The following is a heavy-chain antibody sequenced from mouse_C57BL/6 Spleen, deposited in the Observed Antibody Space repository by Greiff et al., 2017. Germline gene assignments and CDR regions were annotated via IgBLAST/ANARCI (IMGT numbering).Heavy chain of an antibody. V-gene: IGHV5-17*01. CDR2: ISSGSSTI. J-gene: IGHJ2*01. CDR1: GFTFSDYG. Sequence: EVQLVESGGGLVKPGGSLKLSCAASGFTFSDYGMHWVRQAPEKGLEWVAYISSGSSTIYYTDTVKGRFTISRDNAKNTLFLQMTRLRSEDTARYYCAREGWYDFDYWGQGTTLTVSS. D-gene: IGHD1-1*02. CDR3: AREGWYDFDY.